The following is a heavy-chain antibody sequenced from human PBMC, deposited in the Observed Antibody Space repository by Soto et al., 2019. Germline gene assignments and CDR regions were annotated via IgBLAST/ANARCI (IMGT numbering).Heavy chain of an antibody. CDR1: GFTFSSYA. CDR3: AKDWPGDAVVVPAGGAFDI. J-gene: IGHJ3*02. V-gene: IGHV3-23*01. Sequence: HPGGSLRLSCAASGFTFSSYAMSWVRQAPGKGLEWVSAISGSGGSTYYADSVKGRFTISRDNSKNTLYLQMNSLRAEDTAVYYCAKDWPGDAVVVPAGGAFDIWGQGTMVTVSS. CDR2: ISGSGGST. D-gene: IGHD2-2*01.